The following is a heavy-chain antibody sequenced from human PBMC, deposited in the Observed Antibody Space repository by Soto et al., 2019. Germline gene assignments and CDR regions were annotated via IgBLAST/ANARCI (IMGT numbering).Heavy chain of an antibody. CDR1: RYSFTSYW. CDR2: IYPGDSDT. D-gene: IGHD6-13*01. CDR3: ARTAAAGKYYYGMDV. Sequence: GESLKISCKGSRYSFTSYWIGWARQMPGKGLEWMGIIYPGDSDTRYSPSFQGQVTISADKSISTAYLQWSSLKASDTAMYYCARTAAAGKYYYGMDVWGQGTTVTVSS. V-gene: IGHV5-51*01. J-gene: IGHJ6*02.